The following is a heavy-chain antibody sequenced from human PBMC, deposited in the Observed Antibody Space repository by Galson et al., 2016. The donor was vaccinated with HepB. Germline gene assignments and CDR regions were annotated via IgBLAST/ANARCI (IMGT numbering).Heavy chain of an antibody. CDR3: ARGDCSSSTCYVIWFDP. J-gene: IGHJ5*02. CDR2: IKKDGTQK. V-gene: IGHV3-7*01. D-gene: IGHD2-2*01. Sequence: SLRLSCAASEFTFSKYSMSWVRQAPGKALEWVAKIKKDGTQKYYADFAKGRFTISRDNGKNSLYLQMGSLRAEDTAVYYCARGDCSSSTCYVIWFDPWGQGTLVTVSS. CDR1: EFTFSKYS.